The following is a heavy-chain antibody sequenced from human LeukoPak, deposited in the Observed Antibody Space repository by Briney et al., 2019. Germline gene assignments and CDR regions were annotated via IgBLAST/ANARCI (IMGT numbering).Heavy chain of an antibody. CDR3: ARGSWGEIAGRKSFEF. D-gene: IGHD6-6*01. CDR1: EYTFTSYD. J-gene: IGHJ4*02. V-gene: IGHV1-8*01. Sequence: GASVTVSCKASEYTFTSYDINWVRQAPGQGLEWMGWMNPNGGNTGYAQKFQGRVTMTRVTSISTAYMELNNLTSEDTAVYYCARGSWGEIAGRKSFEFWGQGSLVTVSS. CDR2: MNPNGGNT.